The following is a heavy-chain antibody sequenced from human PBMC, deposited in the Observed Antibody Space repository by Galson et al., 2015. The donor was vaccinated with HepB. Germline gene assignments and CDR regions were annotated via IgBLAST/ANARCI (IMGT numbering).Heavy chain of an antibody. J-gene: IGHJ4*02. CDR2: IYNGNGNT. V-gene: IGHV1-3*04. Sequence: SVKVSCKASGYTFSNYAINWVRQAPGQRLEWMGGIYNGNGNTKYSHSFKGRFTLTRDTSANTAYMEVSSLRSDDTAVYFCARGVRRLDYWGQGTLVTVSS. CDR1: GYTFSNYA. CDR3: ARGVRRLDY.